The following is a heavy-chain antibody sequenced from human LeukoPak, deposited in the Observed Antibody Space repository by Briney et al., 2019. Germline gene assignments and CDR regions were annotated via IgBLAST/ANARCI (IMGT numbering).Heavy chain of an antibody. V-gene: IGHV1-24*01. Sequence: ASVKVSCKVSGYTLTELSMHWVRQAPGKGLEWMGGFDPEDGETIYAQKFQGRVTMTEDTSTDTAYMGLSSLRSEDTAVYYCATDGSDCSGGSCYSYGMDVWGKGTTVTVSS. CDR2: FDPEDGET. CDR1: GYTLTELS. CDR3: ATDGSDCSGGSCYSYGMDV. D-gene: IGHD2-15*01. J-gene: IGHJ6*04.